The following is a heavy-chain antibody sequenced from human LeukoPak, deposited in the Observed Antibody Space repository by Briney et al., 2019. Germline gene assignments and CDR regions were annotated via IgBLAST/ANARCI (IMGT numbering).Heavy chain of an antibody. CDR3: ARGLGVIVVVVAATNFDY. Sequence: PSETLSLTCTVSGDSISSYYWSWIRQPPGKGLEWIGYIYYSGSTNYNPSLKSRVTISVDTSKNQFSLKLSSVTAADTAVYYCARGLGVIVVVVAATNFDYWGQGTLVTVSS. J-gene: IGHJ4*02. CDR2: IYYSGST. CDR1: GDSISSYY. V-gene: IGHV4-59*01. D-gene: IGHD2-15*01.